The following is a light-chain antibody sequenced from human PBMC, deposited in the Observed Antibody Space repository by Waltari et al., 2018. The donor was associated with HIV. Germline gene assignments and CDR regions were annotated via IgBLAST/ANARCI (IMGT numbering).Light chain of an antibody. CDR3: QQYDNWPPT. J-gene: IGKJ1*01. CDR1: QSVSSK. Sequence: EIAMTQSPVTLSVSPGERATLSCRASQSVSSKLAWYQQKPGQAPRLLIFGASTRATGIPARFSGSGSGTQFTLTINSLQSEDFAFYCCQQYDNWPPTFGQGTRVEIK. V-gene: IGKV3-15*01. CDR2: GAS.